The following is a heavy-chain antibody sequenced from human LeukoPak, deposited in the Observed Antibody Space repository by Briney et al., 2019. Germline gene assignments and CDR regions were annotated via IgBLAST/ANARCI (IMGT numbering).Heavy chain of an antibody. CDR3: ARAVAKKEWFDP. V-gene: IGHV3-13*01. CDR2: IGIVGDA. Sequence: GGSLRLSCAASGFTFSSYDMHWVHQVTGKGLEWVSGIGIVGDAYYAGSVRGRFTISRENAKNTLYLQMNSLRAGDTAVYYCARAVAKKEWFDPWGQGTLVTVSS. CDR1: GFTFSSYD. D-gene: IGHD5-12*01. J-gene: IGHJ5*02.